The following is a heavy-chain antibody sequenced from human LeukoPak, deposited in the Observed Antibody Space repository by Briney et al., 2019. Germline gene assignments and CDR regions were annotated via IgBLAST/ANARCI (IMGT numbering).Heavy chain of an antibody. V-gene: IGHV3-23*01. D-gene: IGHD1-26*01. CDR3: AKGGLVGAEGGDY. Sequence: AGSLRLSCTGYAFTCRTYAFSWVPHAPGKGLKWVSAISGSGDTTYYADSVKGRFTIYRDNSKHQLYLQMNRLKAEDTAVYYCAKGGLVGAEGGDYGGEGTVVSVSS. J-gene: IGHJ4*02. CDR1: AFTCRTYA. CDR2: ISGSGDTT.